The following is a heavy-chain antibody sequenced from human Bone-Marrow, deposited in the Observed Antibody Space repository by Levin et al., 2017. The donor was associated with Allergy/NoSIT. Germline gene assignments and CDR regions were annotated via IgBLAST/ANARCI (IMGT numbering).Heavy chain of an antibody. J-gene: IGHJ4*02. CDR2: IIPIPGLT. V-gene: IGHV1-69*02. CDR3: ARRPFAQFYFDF. Sequence: KISCKASGDTFSRYTLSWVRQAPGQGLEWMGRIIPIPGLTNYAQRFQGRVTITADKSTNTDYMELSSLRSDDTAVYYCARRPFAQFYFDFWGQGTLVTVSS. CDR1: GDTFSRYT. D-gene: IGHD2/OR15-2a*01.